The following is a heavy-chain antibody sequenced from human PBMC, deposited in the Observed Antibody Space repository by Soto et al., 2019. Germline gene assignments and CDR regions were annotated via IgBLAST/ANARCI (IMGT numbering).Heavy chain of an antibody. J-gene: IGHJ4*02. CDR2: ISSSDYT. Sequence: QPGGSLRLSCATSGFSFSNYAMSWVRQAPGKGLEWVAGISSSDYTYYVDSLKGRFTISRDNSKNTLYLQMTSLRAEDTAIYYCAKDLIDYSNSYFDYWGQGTLVTVSS. V-gene: IGHV3-23*01. D-gene: IGHD4-4*01. CDR3: AKDLIDYSNSYFDY. CDR1: GFSFSNYA.